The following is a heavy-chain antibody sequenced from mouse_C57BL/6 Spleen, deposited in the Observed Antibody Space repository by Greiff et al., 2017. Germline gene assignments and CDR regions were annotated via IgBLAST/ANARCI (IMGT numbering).Heavy chain of an antibody. V-gene: IGHV1-59*01. CDR1: GYTFTSYW. Sequence: QVQLQQSGAELVRPGTSVKLSCKASGYTFTSYWMHWVKQRPGQGLEWIGVIDPSDSYTNYNQKFKGKATLTVDTSSSTAYMQLSSLTSEDSAVYYCARKLWDYYAMDYWGQGTSVTVSS. CDR2: IDPSDSYT. J-gene: IGHJ4*01. CDR3: ARKLWDYYAMDY. D-gene: IGHD1-1*02.